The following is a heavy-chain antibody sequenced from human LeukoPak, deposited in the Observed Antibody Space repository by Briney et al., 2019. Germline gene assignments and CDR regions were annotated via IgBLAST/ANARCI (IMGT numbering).Heavy chain of an antibody. CDR3: AREGQRGYRLDF. J-gene: IGHJ4*02. V-gene: IGHV3-48*03. CDR1: GFTFRTYE. CDR2: ISTSGDKI. D-gene: IGHD5-12*01. Sequence: GGSLRLSCAAAGFTFRTYEMNWVRQAPGKGLEWVSYISTSGDKIYYADSVRGRFTTSRDNAKNSLSLQMNSLRVDDTAVYYRAREGQRGYRLDFWGQGSLVTVS.